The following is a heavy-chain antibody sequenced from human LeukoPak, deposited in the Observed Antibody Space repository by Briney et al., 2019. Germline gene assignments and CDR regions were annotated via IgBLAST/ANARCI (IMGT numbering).Heavy chain of an antibody. CDR2: ISSSSSTI. Sequence: GESLKISCAASGFTFSSYSTNWVRQAPGKGLEWVSYISSSSSTIYYADSVKGRFTISRDNAKNSLYLQMNSLRAEDTAVYYCARDLGVVSHYYFDYWGQGTLVTVSS. V-gene: IGHV3-48*01. J-gene: IGHJ4*02. D-gene: IGHD2/OR15-2a*01. CDR1: GFTFSSYS. CDR3: ARDLGVVSHYYFDY.